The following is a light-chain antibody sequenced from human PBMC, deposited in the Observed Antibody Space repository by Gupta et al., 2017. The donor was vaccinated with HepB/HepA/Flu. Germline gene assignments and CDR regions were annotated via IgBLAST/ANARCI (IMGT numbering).Light chain of an antibody. CDR1: QSISRY. CDR3: QLMDSTLST. V-gene: IGKV1-39*01. CDR2: AAS. J-gene: IGKJ1*01. Sequence: DIQMTQSPSSLSASVGDRVTITCRASQSISRYLNWYQQKPGKAPKLLIYAASSSQSGVPSRFSGSASGTDFSLSISMLHPEDFATYLSQLMDSTLSTFGHGTKVDIK.